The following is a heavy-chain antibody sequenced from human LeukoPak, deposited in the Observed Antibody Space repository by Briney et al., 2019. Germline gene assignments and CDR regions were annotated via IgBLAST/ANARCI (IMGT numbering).Heavy chain of an antibody. V-gene: IGHV3-9*01. CDR3: AKDISYSEYYFDY. CDR1: GFIFDDYG. Sequence: GGSLRLSCAASGFIFDDYGMHWVRQAPGKGLEWVSGISWNSGSIGYADSVKGRFTISRDNAKNSLYLQMNSLRAEDTALYYCAKDISYSEYYFDYWGQGTLVTVSS. CDR2: ISWNSGSI. D-gene: IGHD1-26*01. J-gene: IGHJ4*02.